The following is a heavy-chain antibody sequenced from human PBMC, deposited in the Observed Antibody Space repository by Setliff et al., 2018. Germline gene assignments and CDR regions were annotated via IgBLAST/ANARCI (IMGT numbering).Heavy chain of an antibody. CDR2: IYTSGST. V-gene: IGHV4-61*09. Sequence: SETLSLTCTVSGDSISSGSYYWTWIRQPAGKGLEWIGHIYTSGSTNYNPSLKSRVTISVDTSKNQFSLKLSSVTAADTAVYYCARWGENSGRPDWRAFDIWGQGTMVTVSS. D-gene: IGHD1-26*01. CDR1: GDSISSGSYY. CDR3: ARWGENSGRPDWRAFDI. J-gene: IGHJ3*02.